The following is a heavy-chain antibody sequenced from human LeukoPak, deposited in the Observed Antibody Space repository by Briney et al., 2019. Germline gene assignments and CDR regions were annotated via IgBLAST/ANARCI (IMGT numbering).Heavy chain of an antibody. V-gene: IGHV4-4*02. CDR1: GGSISNGNW. J-gene: IGHJ4*02. CDR2: IYHSRST. CDR3: ARVPFGSGSSLDY. D-gene: IGHD3-10*01. Sequence: SGPLSLTCSVSGGSISNGNWRSWVRQPPGKGLEWTGEIYHSRSTNYNPSVKSRVTISVDKSRNQFSLKLSSVTAEDTAVYYCARVPFGSGSSLDYWGQGTLVTVSS.